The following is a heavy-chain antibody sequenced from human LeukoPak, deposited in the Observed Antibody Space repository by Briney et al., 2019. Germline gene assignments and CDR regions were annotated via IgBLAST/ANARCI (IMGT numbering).Heavy chain of an antibody. Sequence: PGGSLRLSCAASGFTFSSYSMNWVRQAPGKGLEWVSSISSSSSYIYYADSAKGRFTISRDNAKNSLYLQMNSLRAEDTAVYYCARDSGITMVRGAQGPDYWGQGTLVTVSS. CDR3: ARDSGITMVRGAQGPDY. CDR1: GFTFSSYS. D-gene: IGHD3-10*01. J-gene: IGHJ4*02. CDR2: ISSSSSYI. V-gene: IGHV3-21*01.